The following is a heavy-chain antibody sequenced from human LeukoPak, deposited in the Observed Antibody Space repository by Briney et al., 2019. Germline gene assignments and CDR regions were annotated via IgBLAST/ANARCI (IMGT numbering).Heavy chain of an antibody. CDR2: ISGSGGST. V-gene: IGHV3-23*01. CDR3: AKSTIVVVITPLDY. Sequence: GGSLRLSCAASGFTFSNYALSWVRQAPGKGLEWVSAISGSGGSTYYADSVKGRFTISRDNSKNTLYLQMNSLRAEDTAVYYCAKSTIVVVITPLDYWGQGTLVTVSS. CDR1: GFTFSNYA. D-gene: IGHD3-22*01. J-gene: IGHJ4*02.